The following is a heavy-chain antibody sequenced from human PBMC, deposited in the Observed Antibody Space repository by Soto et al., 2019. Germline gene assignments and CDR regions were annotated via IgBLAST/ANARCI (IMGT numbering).Heavy chain of an antibody. V-gene: IGHV3-9*01. J-gene: IGHJ5*02. CDR2: ISWNSGSI. CDR1: GFTFDDYA. CDR3: AKDTGLRGYSSSWYGEAGFDP. Sequence: EVQLVESGGGLVQPGRSLRLSCAASGFTFDDYAMHWVRQAPGKGLEWVSGISWNSGSIGYADSVKGRFTISRDNAKNSLYLQMNSLRAEDTALYYCAKDTGLRGYSSSWYGEAGFDPWGQGTLVTVSS. D-gene: IGHD6-13*01.